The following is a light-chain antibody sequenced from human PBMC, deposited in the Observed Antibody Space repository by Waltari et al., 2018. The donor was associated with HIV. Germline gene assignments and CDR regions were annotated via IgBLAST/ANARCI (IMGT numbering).Light chain of an antibody. J-gene: IGLJ3*02. CDR1: SSNIGNNY. V-gene: IGLV1-51*02. Sequence: QSVLTQPPSVSAAPGQKVTISCSGSSSNIGNNYVSWYQQLPGTAPQLLIYERNKRPSGIPDRFSGSKSGTSATLGITGLQTGDEADYYCGTLDSSLSAGVFGGGTKLTVL. CDR3: GTLDSSLSAGV. CDR2: ERN.